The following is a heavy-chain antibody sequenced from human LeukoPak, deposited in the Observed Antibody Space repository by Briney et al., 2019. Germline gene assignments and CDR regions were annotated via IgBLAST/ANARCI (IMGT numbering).Heavy chain of an antibody. CDR1: GFTFSSYG. V-gene: IGHV3-33*01. CDR3: ARDLNPYYYDSSGYYYDY. J-gene: IGHJ4*02. Sequence: PGGSLRLSCAASGFTFSSYGMHWVRQAPGKGLEWVAVIWYDGSNKYYADSVKGRFTISRDDSKNTLYLQMNSLRAEDTAVYYCARDLNPYYYDSSGYYYDYWGQGTLVTVSS. D-gene: IGHD3-22*01. CDR2: IWYDGSNK.